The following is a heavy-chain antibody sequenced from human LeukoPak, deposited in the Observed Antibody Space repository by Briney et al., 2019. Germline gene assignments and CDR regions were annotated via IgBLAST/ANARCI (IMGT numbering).Heavy chain of an antibody. J-gene: IGHJ4*02. Sequence: TSETPSLTCAVYGGSFSGYYWSWIRQPPGKGLEWIGEINHSGSTNYNPSLKSRVTISVDTSKNQFSLKLSSVTAADTAVYYCARGRGYSYGYEDYWGQGTLVTVSS. V-gene: IGHV4-34*01. CDR1: GGSFSGYY. CDR2: INHSGST. D-gene: IGHD5-18*01. CDR3: ARGRGYSYGYEDY.